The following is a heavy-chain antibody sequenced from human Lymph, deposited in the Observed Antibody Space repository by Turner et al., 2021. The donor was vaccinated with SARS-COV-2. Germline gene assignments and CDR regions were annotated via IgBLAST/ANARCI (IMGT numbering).Heavy chain of an antibody. CDR1: GFTFSSYA. Sequence: HVPLVESGVGVVQPRRSLRLSCAASGFTFSSYAMHWVRQAPGKGLEWVAVISYDGSNKYYADSVKGRFTISRDNSKNTLYLQMNSLRAEDTAVYYCARDTGGQVDVWGQGTTVTVSS. J-gene: IGHJ6*02. CDR2: ISYDGSNK. V-gene: IGHV3-30-3*01. D-gene: IGHD2-8*02. CDR3: ARDTGGQVDV.